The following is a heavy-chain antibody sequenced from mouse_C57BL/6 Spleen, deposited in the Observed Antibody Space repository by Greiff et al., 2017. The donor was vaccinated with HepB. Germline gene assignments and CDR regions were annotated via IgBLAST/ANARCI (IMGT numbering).Heavy chain of an antibody. V-gene: IGHV5-6*01. CDR2: ISSGGSYT. J-gene: IGHJ4*01. Sequence: EVKVIESGGDLVKPGGSLKLSCAASGFTFSSYGMSWVRQTPDKRLEWVATISSGGSYTYYPDSVKGRFTISRDNAKNTLYLQMSSLKSEDTAMYYCARTGGTAQAKAMDYWGQGTSVTVSS. CDR1: GFTFSSYG. D-gene: IGHD3-2*02. CDR3: ARTGGTAQAKAMDY.